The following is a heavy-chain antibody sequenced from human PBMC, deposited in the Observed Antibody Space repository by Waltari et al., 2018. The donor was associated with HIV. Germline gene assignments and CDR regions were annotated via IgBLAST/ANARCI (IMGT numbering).Heavy chain of an antibody. Sequence: QVQLQESGPGLVRPSGPLSLTCAVSGASISSSQWWRWVRQPPGKGLGWIGEVYHSGSTTKSPFFKSRVTLSIDKSKRQFSLNLTSGTAADTAMYYCARVRDSGDYGHFDSWGRGTLVIVSS. CDR1: GASISSSQW. CDR3: ARVRDSGDYGHFDS. CDR2: VYHSGST. J-gene: IGHJ4*02. D-gene: IGHD4-17*01. V-gene: IGHV4-4*02.